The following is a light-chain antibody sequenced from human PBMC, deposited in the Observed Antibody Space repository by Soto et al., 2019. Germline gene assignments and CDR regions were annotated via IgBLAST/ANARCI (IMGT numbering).Light chain of an antibody. CDR1: SSDVVGYNY. V-gene: IGLV2-14*01. J-gene: IGLJ2*01. CDR2: DVS. CDR3: SSYTSSSTYVV. Sequence: QSVLTQPASVSGSPGQSITISCTGTSSDVVGYNYVSWYQQHPGKAPKLMIYDVSNRPSGVSNRFSGSKSGNTASLTISGLQAEDEADYYYSSYTSSSTYVVFGGGPKVTVL.